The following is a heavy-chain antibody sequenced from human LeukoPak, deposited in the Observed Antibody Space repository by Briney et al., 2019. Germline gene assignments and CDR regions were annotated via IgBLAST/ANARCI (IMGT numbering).Heavy chain of an antibody. CDR2: ISAYNGNT. V-gene: IGHV1-18*01. D-gene: IGHD2-2*01. Sequence: ASVKVSCKASGYTFTSYGISWVRQAPGQGLEWMGWISAYNGNTNYAQKLQGRVTMTTDTSTGTAYMELRSLRSDDTAVYYCARDWEYCSSTSCLDDYWGQGTLVTVSS. CDR1: GYTFTSYG. CDR3: ARDWEYCSSTSCLDDY. J-gene: IGHJ4*02.